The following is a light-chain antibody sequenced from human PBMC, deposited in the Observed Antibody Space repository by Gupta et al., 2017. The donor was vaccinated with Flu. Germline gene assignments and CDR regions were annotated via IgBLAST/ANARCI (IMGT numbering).Light chain of an antibody. V-gene: IGLV3-25*03. CDR3: QSADSSGTEV. CDR1: AGTKQY. J-gene: IGLJ3*02. Sequence: QGKKARITCSGEAGTKQYACWYQQKPGQAPVLVIYKDSERPAGIPGRFSGSRSGTTVTVTISGGQAEDEADYYCQSADSSGTEVFGGGTKLTVL. CDR2: KDS.